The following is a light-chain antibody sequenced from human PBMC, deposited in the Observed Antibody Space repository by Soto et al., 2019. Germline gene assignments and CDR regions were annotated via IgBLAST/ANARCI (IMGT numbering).Light chain of an antibody. Sequence: EIVLTQSPGTLSLSPGERATLSCRASQSVSSYLAWYQQKPGQAPRLLIYGASTRATDMPGRFSGRGSGTEFTLTISSLQSEDFAVYYCQQYRNWPRTFGQGTKVDI. CDR3: QQYRNWPRT. CDR1: QSVSSY. J-gene: IGKJ1*01. V-gene: IGKV3-15*01. CDR2: GAS.